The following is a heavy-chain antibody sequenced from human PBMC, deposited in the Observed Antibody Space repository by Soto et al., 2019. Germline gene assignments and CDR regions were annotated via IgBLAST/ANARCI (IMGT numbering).Heavy chain of an antibody. J-gene: IGHJ6*02. CDR3: SIILSTATSYYYGMDV. CDR1: GFTFSTYP. Sequence: GGSMRLSCAVAGFTFSTYPMAWNRQVPEKGLEGVSSISSSGTNTYYTDSGKGRCTISRDNSENTVYLQMNSLRAEDTAVSYRSIILSTATSYYYGMDVWGQGTTVTVSS. V-gene: IGHV3-23*01. CDR2: ISSSGTNT. D-gene: IGHD4-17*01.